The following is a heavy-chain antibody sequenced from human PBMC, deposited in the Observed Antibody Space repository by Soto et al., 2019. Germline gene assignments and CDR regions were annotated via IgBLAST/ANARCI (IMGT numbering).Heavy chain of an antibody. CDR1: GGSIISSSYN. CDR2: LCYSGST. CDR3: ARRSRQITIFGVVIMVEYDAFDI. V-gene: IGHV4-39*01. J-gene: IGHJ3*02. D-gene: IGHD3-3*01. Sequence: PSQTLSLTCTVSGGSIISSSYNWGWIRQRPGKGLEWIGSLCYSGSTYYNPSLKSRVTISVDTSKNQFSLKLSSVTAADTAVYYCARRSRQITIFGVVIMVEYDAFDIWGQGTMVTVSS.